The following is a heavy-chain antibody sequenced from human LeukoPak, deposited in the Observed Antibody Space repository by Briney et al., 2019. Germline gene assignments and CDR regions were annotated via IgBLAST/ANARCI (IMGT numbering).Heavy chain of an antibody. CDR1: DEVITSNNW. D-gene: IGHD3-3*01. Sequence: KPSETLSLTCTVSDEVITSNNWWSWIRQPPGKGLEWIGSIYYSGSTYYNPSLKSRVTISVDTSKNQFSLKLSSVTAADTAVYYCARAPLRFLEWLNDAFDIWGQGTMVTVSS. CDR3: ARAPLRFLEWLNDAFDI. CDR2: IYYSGST. J-gene: IGHJ3*02. V-gene: IGHV4-39*01.